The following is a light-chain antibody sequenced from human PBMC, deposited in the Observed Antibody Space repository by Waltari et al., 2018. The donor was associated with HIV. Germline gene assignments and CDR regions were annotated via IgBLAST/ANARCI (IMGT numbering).Light chain of an antibody. V-gene: IGKV1-39*01. CDR2: GAS. Sequence: DIQMTQSPSSLSASVGDRVSITCRAGQNIHTFLNWYQQQPGSAPKLLIFGASRLPSGVPSRFSGSGSETDFTLTIDNLQVEDFATYYCLQTDSMPLTLGPGTKVD. CDR3: LQTDSMPLT. CDR1: QNIHTF. J-gene: IGKJ3*01.